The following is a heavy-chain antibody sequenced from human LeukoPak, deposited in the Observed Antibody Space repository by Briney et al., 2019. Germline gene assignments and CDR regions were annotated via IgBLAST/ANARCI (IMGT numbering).Heavy chain of an antibody. J-gene: IGHJ4*02. CDR3: AREIRGVRGAEYYFDY. D-gene: IGHD3-10*01. V-gene: IGHV1-69*01. CDR2: IIPIFGTA. CDR1: GFTFSSYA. Sequence: SCAASGFTFSSYAISWVRQAPGQGLEWMGGIIPIFGTANYAQKFQGRVTITADESTSTAYMELSSLRSEDTAVYYCAREIRGVRGAEYYFDYWGQGTLVTVSS.